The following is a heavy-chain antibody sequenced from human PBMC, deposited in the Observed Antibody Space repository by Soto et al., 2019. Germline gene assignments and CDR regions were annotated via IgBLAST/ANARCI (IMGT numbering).Heavy chain of an antibody. D-gene: IGHD5-18*01. CDR3: TRKVTPLGGYYYYSMDV. CDR1: GYTFTSYG. V-gene: IGHV1-18*01. CDR2: ISAYNGNT. Sequence: ASVKVSCKASGYTFTSYGISWVRQAPGQGLEWMGWISAYNGNTNYAQKLQGRVTMTTESSTSTAYMERRSQRTSDTAVYYCTRKVTPLGGYYYYSMDVWGKGTTVTVSS. J-gene: IGHJ6*03.